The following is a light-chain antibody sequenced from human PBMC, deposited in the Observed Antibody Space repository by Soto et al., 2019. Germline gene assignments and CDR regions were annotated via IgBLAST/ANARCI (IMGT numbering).Light chain of an antibody. Sequence: DVQITQSKSSVSTSVGDRVTITCRASQGVSSWLAWYQKKPGKAPKLLIYAASTLQSGVPSRFSGSGSGTDFTLTISSLQPEDFATYYCQQAYSFPLTFGQGTRLEIK. CDR1: QGVSSW. V-gene: IGKV1-12*01. CDR3: QQAYSFPLT. CDR2: AAS. J-gene: IGKJ5*01.